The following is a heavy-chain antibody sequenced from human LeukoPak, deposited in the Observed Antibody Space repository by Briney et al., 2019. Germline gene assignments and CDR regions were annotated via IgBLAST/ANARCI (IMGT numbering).Heavy chain of an antibody. CDR2: INPIFGTA. CDR1: GYTFTGYY. Sequence: SVKVSCKASGYTFTGYYMHWVRQAPGQGLEWMGWINPIFGTANYAQKFQGRVTITADESTSTAYMELSSLRAEDTAVYYCARDAGITGTTEFDQWGQGTLVTVSS. CDR3: ARDAGITGTTEFDQ. D-gene: IGHD1-7*01. J-gene: IGHJ4*02. V-gene: IGHV1-69*13.